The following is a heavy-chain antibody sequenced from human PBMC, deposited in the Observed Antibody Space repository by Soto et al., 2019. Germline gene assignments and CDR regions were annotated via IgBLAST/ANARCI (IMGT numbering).Heavy chain of an antibody. CDR2: IYSGGST. Sequence: GGSLRLSCAASGFTVSSNYMSWVRQAPGKGLEWVSVIYSGGSTYYADSVKGRFTISRDNSKNTLYLQMNSLRAEDTAVYYCARIPLSVDIVATIVWGQGTLVTVSS. D-gene: IGHD5-12*01. J-gene: IGHJ4*02. V-gene: IGHV3-66*01. CDR1: GFTVSSNY. CDR3: ARIPLSVDIVATIV.